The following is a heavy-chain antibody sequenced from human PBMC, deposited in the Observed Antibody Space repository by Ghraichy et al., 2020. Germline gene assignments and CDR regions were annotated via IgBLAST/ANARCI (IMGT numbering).Heavy chain of an antibody. D-gene: IGHD3-22*01. CDR2: ISGSGGST. CDR1: GFTFSSYA. V-gene: IGHV3-23*01. Sequence: GGSLRLSCAASGFTFSSYAMSWVHQAPGKGLEWVSGISGSGGSTYYADSVKGRFTISRDNSKNTLYLQMNSLRAEDTAVYNCAKDGYYDSSGYYGGYFQHWSQGTLVTVSS. CDR3: AKDGYYDSSGYYGGYFQH. J-gene: IGHJ1*01.